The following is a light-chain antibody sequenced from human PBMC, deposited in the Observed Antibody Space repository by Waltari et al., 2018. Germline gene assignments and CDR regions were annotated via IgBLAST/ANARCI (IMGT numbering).Light chain of an antibody. CDR2: RND. J-gene: IGLJ3*02. Sequence: QSVLTQPPSASGAPGQRVTISCSGSSSNVGNNVVNWYQQIPGTAPKLLIYRNDQLPAGVPDRFSGSESGTSASLVISGLQSEDEGDYYCASWDDSPNGRWVFGGGTKLTVL. V-gene: IGLV1-44*01. CDR1: SSNVGNNV. CDR3: ASWDDSPNGRWV.